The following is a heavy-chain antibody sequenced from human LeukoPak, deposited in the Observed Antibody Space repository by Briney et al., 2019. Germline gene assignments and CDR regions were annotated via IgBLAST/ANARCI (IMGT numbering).Heavy chain of an antibody. D-gene: IGHD4-17*01. CDR3: ARGTRVYGDYEG. CDR1: GGSVSGYY. CDR2: IYYSGST. V-gene: IGHV4-59*02. J-gene: IGHJ4*02. Sequence: SETLSLTCTVSGGSVSGYYWSWIRQPPGKGLEWIGYIYYSGSTNYNPSLKSRVTISVDTSKNQFSLKLSSVTAADTAVYYCARGTRVYGDYEGWGQGTLVTVSS.